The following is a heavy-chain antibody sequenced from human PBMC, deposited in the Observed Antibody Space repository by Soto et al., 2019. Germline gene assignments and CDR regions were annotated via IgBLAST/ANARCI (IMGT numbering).Heavy chain of an antibody. CDR2: IYYSGST. D-gene: IGHD2-15*01. Sequence: PSETLSLTCTVSGGSISSSSSYWSWIRQHPGKGLEWIGYIYYSGSTYYNPSLKSRVTISVDTSKNQFSLKLSSVTAADTAVYYCARARVVAATLFRWFDPWGQGTLVTVSS. V-gene: IGHV4-31*03. CDR1: GGSISSSSSY. J-gene: IGHJ5*02. CDR3: ARARVVAATLFRWFDP.